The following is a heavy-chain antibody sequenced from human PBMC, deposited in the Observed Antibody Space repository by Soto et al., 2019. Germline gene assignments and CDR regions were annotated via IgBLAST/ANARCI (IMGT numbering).Heavy chain of an antibody. D-gene: IGHD3-22*01. J-gene: IGHJ4*02. Sequence: GGSLRLSCAASGFTFSSYGMHWVRQAPGKGLEWVAVIWYDGSNKYYADSVKGRFTISRDNSKNTLYLQMNSLRSEDTAVYYCATDYVIRGFYDSSGYYGLDFDYWGQGTLVTVSS. CDR1: GFTFSSYG. CDR2: IWYDGSNK. V-gene: IGHV3-30*02. CDR3: ATDYVIRGFYDSSGYYGLDFDY.